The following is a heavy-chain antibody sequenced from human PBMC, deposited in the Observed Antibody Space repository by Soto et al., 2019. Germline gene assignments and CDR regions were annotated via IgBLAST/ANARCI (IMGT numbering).Heavy chain of an antibody. CDR2: ITYDGGSK. J-gene: IGHJ6*02. Sequence: LRHPWAAAGFTFSSFAVRRVRQEPGKGLEWVSVITYDGGSKYYADSVKGRFTISRDNSKNTLYLQMNSLRAEDTAVYCCARDRVGSSWYGYYYYYGMDVWGQGTTVTVSS. V-gene: IGHV3-30-3*01. CDR1: GFTFSSFA. CDR3: ARDRVGSSWYGYYYYYGMDV. D-gene: IGHD6-13*01.